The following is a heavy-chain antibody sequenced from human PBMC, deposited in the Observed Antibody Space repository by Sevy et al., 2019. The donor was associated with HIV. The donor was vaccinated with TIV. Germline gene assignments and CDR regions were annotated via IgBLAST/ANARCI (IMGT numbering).Heavy chain of an antibody. CDR2: ISGSGGST. V-gene: IGHV3-23*01. J-gene: IGHJ3*02. CDR3: AKDVGYYDSSGLDAFDI. D-gene: IGHD3-22*01. CDR1: GFTFSSYA. Sequence: GGSLRLSFAASGFTFSSYAMSWVRQAPGKGLEWVSAISGSGGSTYYATSVKGRFTISRDNSKNTLYLQMNSLRAEDTAVYYCAKDVGYYDSSGLDAFDIWGQGTMVTVSS.